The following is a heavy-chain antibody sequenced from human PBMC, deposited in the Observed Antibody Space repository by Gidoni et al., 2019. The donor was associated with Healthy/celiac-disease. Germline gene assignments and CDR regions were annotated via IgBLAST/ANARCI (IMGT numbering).Heavy chain of an antibody. CDR3: ARTGYDILTGYYKGYFDY. V-gene: IGHV5-51*03. Sequence: EVQLVQSGAEVKQPGESLKISWTGSGYSFTRYWIGWVRQMPGKGLKWMGIIYPGDSDTRYSPSFQGQVTISADKSISTAYLQWSSLKASDTAMYYCARTGYDILTGYYKGYFDYWGQGTLVTVSS. J-gene: IGHJ4*02. D-gene: IGHD3-9*01. CDR1: GYSFTRYW. CDR2: IYPGDSDT.